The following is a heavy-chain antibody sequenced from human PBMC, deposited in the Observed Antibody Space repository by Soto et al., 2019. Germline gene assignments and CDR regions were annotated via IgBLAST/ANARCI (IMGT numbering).Heavy chain of an antibody. CDR1: GFPFSSYA. CDR2: ISFSDGGT. V-gene: IGHV3-23*01. D-gene: IGHD2-15*01. CDR3: VKDDRILGRRYFDL. Sequence: EEQLLESGGGLIQPGGSLRLACAASGFPFSSYAMPWVRQAPGKGLEWVSSISFSDGGTYYADSVKGRLTISRDNSKNTLFLQMNSLRVEDTAVYYCVKDDRILGRRYFDLWGRGTLVTVSS. J-gene: IGHJ2*01.